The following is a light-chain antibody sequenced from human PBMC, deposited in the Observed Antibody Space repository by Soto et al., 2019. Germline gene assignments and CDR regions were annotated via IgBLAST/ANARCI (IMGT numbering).Light chain of an antibody. CDR3: AAWDDSRYGVV. J-gene: IGLJ2*01. V-gene: IGLV1-44*01. CDR1: SSNIGSNH. Sequence: QSVLTQSPSASGTPGQRGIIACSGSSSNIGSNHVNWYRHLPGAARKLLIFRSDQRPSGVPDRFSGSKSGTTASLAISGLQSGDEADYYCAAWDDSRYGVVFGGGTQLTVL. CDR2: RSD.